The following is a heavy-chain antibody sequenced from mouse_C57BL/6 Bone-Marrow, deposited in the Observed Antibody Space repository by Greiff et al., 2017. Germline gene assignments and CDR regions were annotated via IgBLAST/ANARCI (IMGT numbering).Heavy chain of an antibody. CDR1: GFTFSNYW. J-gene: IGHJ2*01. Sequence: EVKLQESGGGLVQPGGSMKLSCVASGFTFSNYWMNWVRQSPEKGLEWVAQIRLKSDNYATHYAESVKGRFTISRDDSKSSVYLQMNNLRAEDTGIYYCTGSSYYGNFDYWGQGTTLTVSS. CDR3: TGSSYYGNFDY. D-gene: IGHD2-10*01. CDR2: IRLKSDNYAT. V-gene: IGHV6-3*01.